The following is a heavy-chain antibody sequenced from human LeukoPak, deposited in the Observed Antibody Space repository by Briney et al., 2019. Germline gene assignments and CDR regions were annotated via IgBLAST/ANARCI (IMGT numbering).Heavy chain of an antibody. CDR2: INSDGSST. Sequence: GGSLGLSCAASGFTFSSYWMHWVRQAPGKGLVWVSRINSDGSSTSYADSVKGRFTISRDNAKNTLYLQMNSLRAEDTAVYYCARDGYSSSWIPYYYGMDVWGQGTTVTVSS. CDR1: GFTFSSYW. CDR3: ARDGYSSSWIPYYYGMDV. V-gene: IGHV3-74*01. D-gene: IGHD6-13*01. J-gene: IGHJ6*02.